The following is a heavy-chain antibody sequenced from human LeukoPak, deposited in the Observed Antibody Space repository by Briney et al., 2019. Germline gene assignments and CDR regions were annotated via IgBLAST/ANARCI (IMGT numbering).Heavy chain of an antibody. D-gene: IGHD2-2*01. J-gene: IGHJ4*02. CDR2: ISGSGGST. Sequence: GGSLRLSCAASGFTFSSNWMHWVRQGPGKGLVWVSAISGSGGSTYYADSVKGRFTISRDNSKNTLYLQMNSLRAEDTAVYYCAKAGSSRTAPFGYWGQGTLVTVSS. CDR1: GFTFSSNW. V-gene: IGHV3-23*01. CDR3: AKAGSSRTAPFGY.